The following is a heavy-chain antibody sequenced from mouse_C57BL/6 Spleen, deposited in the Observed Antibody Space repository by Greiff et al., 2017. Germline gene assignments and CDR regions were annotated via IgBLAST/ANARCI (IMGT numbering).Heavy chain of an antibody. J-gene: IGHJ1*03. CDR3: ARQGAYYSNYWYFDV. CDR2: ISSGGSYT. Sequence: EVKLVESGGDLVKPGGSLKLSCAASGFTFSSYGMSWVRQTPDKRLEWVATISSGGSYTYYPDSVKGRFTISRDNAKNTLYLQMSSLKSEDTAMYYCARQGAYYSNYWYFDVWGTGTTVTVSS. CDR1: GFTFSSYG. V-gene: IGHV5-6*02. D-gene: IGHD2-5*01.